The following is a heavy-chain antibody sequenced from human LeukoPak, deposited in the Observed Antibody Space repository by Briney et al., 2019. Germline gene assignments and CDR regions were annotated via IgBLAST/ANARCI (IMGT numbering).Heavy chain of an antibody. J-gene: IGHJ4*02. V-gene: IGHV3-23*01. CDR1: GFTFSTYD. CDR2: ISSSGGST. CDR3: AKGGHFDY. Sequence: GGSLRLSCAASGFTFSTYDMTWGRQTPGKGLEWVSLISSSGGSTYYTDSVRGRFTISRDNSKNTLYLQMNSLRAEDTAIYYCAKGGHFDYWGQGALVTVSS. D-gene: IGHD1-26*01.